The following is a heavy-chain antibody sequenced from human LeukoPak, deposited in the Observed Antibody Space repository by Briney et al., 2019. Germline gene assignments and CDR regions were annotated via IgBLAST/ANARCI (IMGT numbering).Heavy chain of an antibody. J-gene: IGHJ4*02. Sequence: PGGSLRLSCAASGFSFSSDGMSWVRQAPGKGLEWVSGILGGAGSTYYADSAKGRFTISRDNSKNTMYLQMNSLRAEDTAVYYCAHGSMYQLDYWGQGTLVTVSS. CDR2: ILGGAGST. V-gene: IGHV3-23*01. D-gene: IGHD2-2*01. CDR3: AHGSMYQLDY. CDR1: GFSFSSDG.